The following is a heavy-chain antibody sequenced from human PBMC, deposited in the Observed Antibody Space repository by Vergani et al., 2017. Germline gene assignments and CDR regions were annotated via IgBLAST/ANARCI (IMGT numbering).Heavy chain of an antibody. CDR2: ISWKSGAV. CDR1: GITFWKFG. Sequence: EVDLVESGGGLAQPGGSLRLSCEASGITFWKFGMHWVRQGPGKGLEWVSGISWKSGAVGYADSVRGRFTISRDNAKNSLFLKMNSLRFEDTAVYFCTKGSVYYHDSAGHGYDPYTGFDLWGQGTLVTVSS. D-gene: IGHD5-12*01. V-gene: IGHV3-9*01. J-gene: IGHJ3*01. CDR3: TKGSVYYHDSAGHGYDPYTGFDL.